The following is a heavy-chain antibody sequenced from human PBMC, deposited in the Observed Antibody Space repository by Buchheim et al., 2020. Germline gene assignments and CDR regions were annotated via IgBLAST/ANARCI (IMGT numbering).Heavy chain of an antibody. CDR3: AIYTAMPRYLDY. Sequence: QVQLQQWGAGLLKPSETLSLTCAVYGGSFSGYYWSWIRQPPGKGLEWIGEINHSGSTNYNPPPKSGVTISVDTSTNHFSLKLSSVTAADTAVYYCAIYTAMPRYLDYWGQGTL. V-gene: IGHV4-34*01. CDR2: INHSGST. D-gene: IGHD5-18*01. CDR1: GGSFSGYY. J-gene: IGHJ4*02.